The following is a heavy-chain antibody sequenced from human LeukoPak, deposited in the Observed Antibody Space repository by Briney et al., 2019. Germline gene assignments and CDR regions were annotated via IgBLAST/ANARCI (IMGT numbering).Heavy chain of an antibody. J-gene: IGHJ3*02. CDR3: ARGRSHYYDGSGYYRHNAFDI. CDR2: ISYSGTI. CDR1: GGSISSFS. D-gene: IGHD3-22*01. V-gene: IGHV4-59*01. Sequence: PSETLSLTCTVSGGSISSFSWSWIRQPPGKGLECIGYISYSGTIDYSPSLKSRVTISADMSKNQFSLNLSSVTAADTAVYYCARGRSHYYDGSGYYRHNAFDIWGQGTMVTVYS.